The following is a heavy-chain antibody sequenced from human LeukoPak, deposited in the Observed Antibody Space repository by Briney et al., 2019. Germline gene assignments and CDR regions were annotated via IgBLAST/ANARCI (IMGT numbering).Heavy chain of an antibody. V-gene: IGHV4-31*03. CDR1: GGSISSGGFY. Sequence: SETLSVTCTVSGGSISSGGFYWSWIRQHPGKGLEWIGYIFYSGSTYYNPSLKSRVSISVDTSKNQFSLKLSSVTAADTAVYYCARVADDCSGGSCYSFDYWGQGTLVTVSS. J-gene: IGHJ4*02. CDR3: ARVADDCSGGSCYSFDY. CDR2: IFYSGST. D-gene: IGHD2-15*01.